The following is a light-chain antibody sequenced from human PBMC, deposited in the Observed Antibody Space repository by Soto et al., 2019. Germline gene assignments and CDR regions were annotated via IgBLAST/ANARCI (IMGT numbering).Light chain of an antibody. Sequence: ETVLTQSPGTLSLSPGERATLSCRASQTVSISYLAWYQQKPGQAPRLVIYGASNRATGIPERFSGSGSATDFTLTISRLEPEDFAVYYCQQYGVSPTFGQGTKVEIK. CDR3: QQYGVSPT. J-gene: IGKJ1*01. CDR1: QTVSISY. V-gene: IGKV3-20*01. CDR2: GAS.